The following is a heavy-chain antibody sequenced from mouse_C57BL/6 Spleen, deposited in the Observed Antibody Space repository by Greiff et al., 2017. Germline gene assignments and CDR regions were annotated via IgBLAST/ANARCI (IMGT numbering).Heavy chain of an antibody. CDR1: GYSFTSYY. Sequence: QVQLQQSGPELVKPGASVKISCKASGYSFTSYYIHWVKQRPGQGLEWIGWIYPGSGNTKYNEKFKGKATLTADTSSSTAYMQLSSLTSEDSAVYYCARYYDYDRGYAMDYWGQGTSVTVSS. J-gene: IGHJ4*01. D-gene: IGHD2-4*01. CDR2: IYPGSGNT. CDR3: ARYYDYDRGYAMDY. V-gene: IGHV1-66*01.